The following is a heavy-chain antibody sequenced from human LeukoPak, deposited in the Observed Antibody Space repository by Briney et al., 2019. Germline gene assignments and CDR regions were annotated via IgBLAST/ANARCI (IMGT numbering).Heavy chain of an antibody. D-gene: IGHD6-19*01. CDR1: GGSITSYY. CDR3: ARGVSSGWYGAPYFQH. J-gene: IGHJ1*01. V-gene: IGHV4-59*01. CDR2: IYYSGST. Sequence: SETLSLTCTVSGGSITSYYWSWIRQPPGKGLEWIGYIYYSGSTDYNPSLKSRVTISVDTSKNQFSLKLNSVTAADTAVYYCARGVSSGWYGAPYFQHWGQGTLVTVSS.